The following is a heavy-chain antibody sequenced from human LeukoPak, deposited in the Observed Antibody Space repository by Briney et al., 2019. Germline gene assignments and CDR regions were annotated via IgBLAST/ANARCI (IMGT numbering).Heavy chain of an antibody. CDR1: GCSISSGGYY. Sequence: PSETLSLTCTVSGCSISSGGYYWSWIRQHPGKGLEWIGYIYYSGSTYYNPSLKSRVTISVDTSKNQFSLKLSSVTAADTAVYYCARGPIDYGDYDWDYWGQGTLVTVSS. D-gene: IGHD4-17*01. J-gene: IGHJ4*02. V-gene: IGHV4-31*03. CDR3: ARGPIDYGDYDWDY. CDR2: IYYSGST.